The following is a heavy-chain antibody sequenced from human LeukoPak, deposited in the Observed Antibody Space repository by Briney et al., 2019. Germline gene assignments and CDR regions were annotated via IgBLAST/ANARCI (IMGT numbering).Heavy chain of an antibody. J-gene: IGHJ4*02. CDR2: IYYSGTT. CDR1: GGSISSYY. Sequence: SETLSLTCTVSGGSISSYYWSWIRQPPGRGLEWIGYIYYSGTTNYNPSLKSRVTISVDTSKTHFSLKLSSVTAADTAVYYCASTGTYRHPGDYWGQGTRVTVSS. CDR3: ASTGTYRHPGDY. V-gene: IGHV4-59*01. D-gene: IGHD3-16*02.